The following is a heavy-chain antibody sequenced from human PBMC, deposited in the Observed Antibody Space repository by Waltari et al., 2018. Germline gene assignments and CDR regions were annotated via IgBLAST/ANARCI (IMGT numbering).Heavy chain of an antibody. CDR3: ARGLAATVYYFNGLDV. CDR1: GDDLFDIF. J-gene: IGHJ6*02. D-gene: IGHD2-15*01. V-gene: IGHV1-24*01. Sequence: QLEQSGPEVKKPGASVKVSCKASGDDLFDIFMHWVRQGPGKGPEWVEGFDPEHGKTVYAQSFQGRVTMTEDKSIDTAYMELSSLRSEDTAVYYCARGLAATVYYFNGLDVWGQGTSVLVSS. CDR2: FDPEHGKT.